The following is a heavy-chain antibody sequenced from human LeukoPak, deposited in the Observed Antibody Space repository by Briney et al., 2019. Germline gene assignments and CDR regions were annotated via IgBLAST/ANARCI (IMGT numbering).Heavy chain of an antibody. D-gene: IGHD3-10*01. J-gene: IGHJ4*02. Sequence: PGGSLRLSCAASGFTFSSYSMNWVRQAPGKGLEWVSYISSSSSTIYYADSVKGRFTISRDNAKNSLYLQMNSLRAEDTAVYYCARDIGWFGELLSGSFDYWGQGTLVTVSS. CDR3: ARDIGWFGELLSGSFDY. CDR1: GFTFSSYS. V-gene: IGHV3-48*04. CDR2: ISSSSSTI.